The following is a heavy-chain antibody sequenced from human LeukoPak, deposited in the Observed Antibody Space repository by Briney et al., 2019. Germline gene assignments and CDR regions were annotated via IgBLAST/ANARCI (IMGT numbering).Heavy chain of an antibody. CDR1: GYTFTSYG. J-gene: IGHJ5*02. V-gene: IGHV1-18*03. CDR2: ISAYNGNT. D-gene: IGHD6-13*01. Sequence: ASVKVSCKASGYTFTSYGISWVRQAPGQGLEWMGWISAYNGNTNYAQKLQGRVTMTTDTSTSTAYMELSSLRSEDMAVYYCARGVGAAAGGGYNWFDPWGQGTLVTVSS. CDR3: ARGVGAAAGGGYNWFDP.